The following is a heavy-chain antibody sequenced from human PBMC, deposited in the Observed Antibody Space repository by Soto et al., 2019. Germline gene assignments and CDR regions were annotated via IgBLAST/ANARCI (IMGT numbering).Heavy chain of an antibody. V-gene: IGHV3-30*18. D-gene: IGHD5-12*01. Sequence: QVQLVESGGGVVQPGRSLRLSCAASGFTFSSYGMHWVRQAPGKGLEWVAVISYDGSNKYYADSVKGRFTISRDNSKNTQYLQMNSLSAEDTAVYYCAKGQGVATNWGQGTLVTVSS. CDR3: AKGQGVATN. CDR1: GFTFSSYG. CDR2: ISYDGSNK. J-gene: IGHJ4*02.